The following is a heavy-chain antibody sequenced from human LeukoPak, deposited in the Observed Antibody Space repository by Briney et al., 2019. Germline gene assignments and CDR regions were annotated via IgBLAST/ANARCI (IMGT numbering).Heavy chain of an antibody. CDR3: ARERVSCNGYCLDY. CDR1: GFTFSSYE. V-gene: IGHV3-48*03. CDR2: ISVSGSTI. D-gene: IGHD2/OR15-2a*01. Sequence: GGSLRLSCAASGFTFSSYEMNWVRQAPGKGLEWVSYISVSGSTIYYADSVKGRFTISRDNAKNSLYLQMNSLRAEDTALYYCARERVSCNGYCLDYWGQGTLVTVSS. J-gene: IGHJ4*02.